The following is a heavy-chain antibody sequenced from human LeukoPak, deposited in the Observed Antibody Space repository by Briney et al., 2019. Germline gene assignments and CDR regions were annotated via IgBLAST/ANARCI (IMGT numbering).Heavy chain of an antibody. CDR3: ACLFPHLEMATIKPFDY. CDR2: ISGSGGST. V-gene: IGHV3-23*01. J-gene: IGHJ4*02. Sequence: PGGSLRLSCAASGFTFSSYAMSWVRQAPGKGLEWVSAISGSGGSTYYADSVKGRFTISRDNSKNALYLQMNSLRAEDTAVYYCACLFPHLEMATIKPFDYWGQGTLVTVSS. D-gene: IGHD5-24*01. CDR1: GFTFSSYA.